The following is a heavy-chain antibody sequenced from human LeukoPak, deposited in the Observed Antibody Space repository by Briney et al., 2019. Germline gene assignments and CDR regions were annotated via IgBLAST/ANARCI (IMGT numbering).Heavy chain of an antibody. CDR1: GGSISDYY. CDR3: ARVSSWDYDMLTGSNNLYYFDY. J-gene: IGHJ4*02. D-gene: IGHD3-9*01. Sequence: SETLSLTCTVSGGSISDYYWSWIRQPPGRGLEWMASIYYTGSGSAKYNPSLKSRVSILVDTSQNQFSLKLTSVTAADTAVYYCARVSSWDYDMLTGSNNLYYFDYWGQGTLVTISS. CDR2: IYYTGSGSA. V-gene: IGHV4-59*01.